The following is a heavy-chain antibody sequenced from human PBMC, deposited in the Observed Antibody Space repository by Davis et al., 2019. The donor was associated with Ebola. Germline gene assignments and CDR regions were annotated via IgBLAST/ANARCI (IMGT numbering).Heavy chain of an antibody. J-gene: IGHJ4*02. D-gene: IGHD2-21*02. CDR3: ARGLVTAYYFDY. CDR1: GFTFSSYG. Sequence: PGGSLRLSCAASGFTFSSYGMHWVRQAPGKGLEWVAVISYDGSNKYYADSVKGRFTISRDNSKSTLYLQMNSLRAEDTAVYYCARGLVTAYYFDYWGQGTLVTVSS. CDR2: ISYDGSNK. V-gene: IGHV3-30*03.